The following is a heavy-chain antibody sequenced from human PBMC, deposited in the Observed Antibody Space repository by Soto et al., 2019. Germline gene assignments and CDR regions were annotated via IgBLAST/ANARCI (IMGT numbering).Heavy chain of an antibody. D-gene: IGHD3-10*01. Sequence: SETQSLTCAVYGGSFSGYYWSWIRQPPGKGLEWIGEINHSGSTNYNPSLKSRVTISVDTSKNQFSLKLSSVTAADTAVYYCARRTSITMVRVVLYYYYMDVWGKGTTVTVSS. CDR3: ARRTSITMVRVVLYYYYMDV. J-gene: IGHJ6*03. V-gene: IGHV4-34*01. CDR2: INHSGST. CDR1: GGSFSGYY.